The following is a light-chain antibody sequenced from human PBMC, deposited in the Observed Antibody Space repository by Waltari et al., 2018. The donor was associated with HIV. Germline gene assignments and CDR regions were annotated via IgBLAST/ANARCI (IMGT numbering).Light chain of an antibody. CDR3: QKYNSAPRT. CDR1: QGISNY. Sequence: DIQMTQSPSSLSASVGDRVTITSRASQGISNYLAWYQQKPGKVPKLLIYAASNLQSGVPSRFSGSGSGTDFTLTISSLQPEDVATYYCQKYNSAPRTFGPGTKVDIK. CDR2: AAS. J-gene: IGKJ3*01. V-gene: IGKV1-27*01.